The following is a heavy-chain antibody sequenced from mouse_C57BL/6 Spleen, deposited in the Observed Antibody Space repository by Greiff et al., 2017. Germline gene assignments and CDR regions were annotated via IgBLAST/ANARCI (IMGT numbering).Heavy chain of an antibody. J-gene: IGHJ2*01. Sequence: VQLQQSGPELVKPGASVKISCKASGYSFTDYNMNWVKQSNGKSLEWIGVINPNYGTTSYNQKFKGKATLTVDQSSSTAYMQLSSLTSEDCAVYSCARGDYGSSYDCDYWGQGTTLTVSS. D-gene: IGHD1-1*01. CDR2: INPNYGTT. V-gene: IGHV1-39*01. CDR3: ARGDYGSSYDCDY. CDR1: GYSFTDYN.